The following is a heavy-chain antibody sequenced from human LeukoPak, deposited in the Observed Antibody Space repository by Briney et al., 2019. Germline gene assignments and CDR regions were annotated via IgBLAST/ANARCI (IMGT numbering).Heavy chain of an antibody. CDR2: INHSGST. V-gene: IGHV4-34*01. D-gene: IGHD1-26*01. Sequence: SETLSLTCAVYGGSFSGYYWSWIRQPPGKGLEWIGEINHSGSTNYNPSLKSRVTISVDTSKSQFSLKLSSVTAADTAVYYCARGLVGATRGFFDYWGQGTLVTVSS. CDR3: ARGLVGATRGFFDY. J-gene: IGHJ4*02. CDR1: GGSFSGYY.